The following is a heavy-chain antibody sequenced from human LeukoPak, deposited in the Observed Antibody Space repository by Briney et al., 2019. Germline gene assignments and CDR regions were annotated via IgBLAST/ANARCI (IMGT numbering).Heavy chain of an antibody. J-gene: IGHJ5*02. CDR1: GYSISSGYY. V-gene: IGHV4-38-2*02. D-gene: IGHD4-17*01. Sequence: SETLSLTCTVSGYSISSGYYWGWIRPPPGKGLEWIGSIYHSGSTYYNPSLKSRVTISVDTSKNQFSLKLSSVTAADTAVYYCASWPPNYGDYEGWFDPWGQGTLVTVSS. CDR2: IYHSGST. CDR3: ASWPPNYGDYEGWFDP.